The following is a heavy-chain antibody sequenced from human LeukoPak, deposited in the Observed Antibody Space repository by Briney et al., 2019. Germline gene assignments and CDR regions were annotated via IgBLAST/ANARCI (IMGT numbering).Heavy chain of an antibody. CDR3: ARDRPRIVVGPNYYYYYMDV. D-gene: IGHD3-22*01. CDR1: GGSISSGSYY. CDR2: IYTSGST. V-gene: IGHV4-61*02. Sequence: PSQTLSLACTVSGGSISSGSYYWSWIRQPAGKGLEWIGRIYTSGSTNYNPSLKSRVTISVDTSKNQFSLKLSSVTAADTAVYYCARDRPRIVVGPNYYYYYMDVWGKGTTVTVSS. J-gene: IGHJ6*03.